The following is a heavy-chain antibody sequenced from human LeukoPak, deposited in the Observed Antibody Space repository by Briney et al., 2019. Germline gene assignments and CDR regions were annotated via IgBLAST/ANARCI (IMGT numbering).Heavy chain of an antibody. CDR1: GGTFSSYA. CDR2: IIPIFGTA. J-gene: IGHJ4*02. Sequence: SVKVSCKASGGTFSSYAISWVRQAPGRGLEWMGGIIPIFGTANYAQRFQGRVTITADESTSTAYMELSSLRSEDTAVYYCARDLLWFGEIANWGQGTLVTVSS. V-gene: IGHV1-69*01. CDR3: ARDLLWFGEIAN. D-gene: IGHD3-10*01.